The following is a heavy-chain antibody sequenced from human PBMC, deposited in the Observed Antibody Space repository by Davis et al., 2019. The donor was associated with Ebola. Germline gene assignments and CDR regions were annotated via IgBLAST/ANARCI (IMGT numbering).Heavy chain of an antibody. V-gene: IGHV4-59*01. CDR2: IYYSGST. Sequence: SETLSLTCAVYGGSFSGYYWSWIRQPPGKGLEWIGYIYYSGSTNYNPSLKSRVTISVDTSKNQFSLKLSSVTAADTAVYYCAGEGFWSGYSWFDPWGQGTLVTVSS. D-gene: IGHD3-3*01. J-gene: IGHJ5*02. CDR3: AGEGFWSGYSWFDP. CDR1: GGSFSGYY.